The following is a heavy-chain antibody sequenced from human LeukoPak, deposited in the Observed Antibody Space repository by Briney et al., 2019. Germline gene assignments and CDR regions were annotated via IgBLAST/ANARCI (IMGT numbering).Heavy chain of an antibody. V-gene: IGHV4-59*01. CDR1: GGPISSYY. Sequence: PSETLSLTCTVSGGPISSYYWSWIRQPPGKGLEWIGYIYYSGSTNYNPSPKSRVTISVDTSKNQFSLKLSSVTAADTAVYYCARVPTRPATYFDYWGQGTLVTVSS. CDR3: ARVPTRPATYFDY. J-gene: IGHJ4*02. CDR2: IYYSGST.